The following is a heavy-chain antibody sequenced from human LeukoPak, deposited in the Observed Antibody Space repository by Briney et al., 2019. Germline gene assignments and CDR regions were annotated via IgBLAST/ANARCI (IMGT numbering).Heavy chain of an antibody. J-gene: IGHJ6*04. CDR2: IGSSDSTI. CDR3: AELGITMIGGV. CDR1: GFTFSSYT. Sequence: GGSLRLSCAASGFTFSSYTMNWVRQAPGKGLEWASYIGSSDSTIYYADSVKGRFTISRDNAKNSLYLQMNSLRAEDTAVYYCAELGITMIGGVWGKGTTVTISS. D-gene: IGHD3-10*02. V-gene: IGHV3-48*04.